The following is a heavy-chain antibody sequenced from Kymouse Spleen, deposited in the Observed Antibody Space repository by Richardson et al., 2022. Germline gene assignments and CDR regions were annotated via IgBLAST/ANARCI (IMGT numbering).Heavy chain of an antibody. V-gene: IGHV4-31*03. CDR1: GGSISSGGYY. J-gene: IGHJ6*02. CDR3: ARDRITMVRGVIGPNYYYYGMDV. CDR2: IYYSGST. Sequence: QVQLQESGPGLVKPSQTLSLTCTVSGGSISSGGYYWSWIRQHPGKGLEWIGYIYYSGSTYYNPSLKSRVTISVDTSKNQFSLKLSSVTAADTAVYYCARDRITMVRGVIGPNYYYYGMDVWGQGTTVTVSS. D-gene: IGHD3-10*01.